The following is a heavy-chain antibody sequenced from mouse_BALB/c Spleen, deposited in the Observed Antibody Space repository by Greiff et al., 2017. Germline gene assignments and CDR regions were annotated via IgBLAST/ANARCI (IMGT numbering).Heavy chain of an antibody. CDR3: AIYYDYDGVYCDY. CDR1: GYTFTSYV. D-gene: IGHD2-4*01. CDR2: INPYNDGT. V-gene: IGHV1-14*01. J-gene: IGHJ2*01. Sequence: EVQLQQSGPELVKPGASVKMSCKASGYTFTSYVMHWVKQKPGQGLEWIGYINPYNDGTKYNEKFKGKATLTSDKSSSTAYMELSSLTSEDSAVYYCAIYYDYDGVYCDYWGQGTTLTVSS.